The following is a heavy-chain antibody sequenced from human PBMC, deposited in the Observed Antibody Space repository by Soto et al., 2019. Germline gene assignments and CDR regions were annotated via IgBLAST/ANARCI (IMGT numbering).Heavy chain of an antibody. CDR3: ARDFYPEGYCSGGSCYSSDY. D-gene: IGHD2-15*01. CDR2: ISAYNGNT. CDR1: GYTFTSYV. V-gene: IGHV1-18*01. Sequence: ASVKVSCKASGYTFTSYVISWVRQAPGQGLEWMGWISAYNGNTNYAQRLQGRVTMTTDTSTSTAYMELRSLRSDDTAVYYCARDFYPEGYCSGGSCYSSDYWGQGTLVTVSS. J-gene: IGHJ4*02.